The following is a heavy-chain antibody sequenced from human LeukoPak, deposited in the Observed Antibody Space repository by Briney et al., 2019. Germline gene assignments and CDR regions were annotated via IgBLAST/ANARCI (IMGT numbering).Heavy chain of an antibody. V-gene: IGHV1-69*06. Sequence: ASVKVSCRASGGTFSSYAVSWVRLTPGQGLEWLGGIIPVFGTTTYAQKFQAKVTMTADKSTNTAYLEISSLTSDDTAVYYCARCSPGDSSNFYAVLQYWGQGTQVTVST. J-gene: IGHJ4*02. CDR3: ARCSPGDSSNFYAVLQY. CDR2: IIPVFGTT. CDR1: GGTFSSYA. D-gene: IGHD3-22*01.